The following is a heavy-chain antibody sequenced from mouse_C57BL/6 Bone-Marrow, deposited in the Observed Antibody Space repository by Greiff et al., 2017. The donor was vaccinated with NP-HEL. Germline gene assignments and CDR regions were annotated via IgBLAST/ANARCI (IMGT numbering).Heavy chain of an antibody. CDR3: AREAIYYGVSCYGYLDV. CDR1: GFTFSDFY. Sequence: EVQVVESGGGLVQSGRSLRLSCATSGFTFSDFYMDWVRQAPGKGLEWIAASRNKANDSTTEYSASVKGRFIVSRATSHCILYLQMNALRAEDAAMYFSAREAIYYGVSCYGYLDVRGTGTTVTVSA. V-gene: IGHV7-1*01. J-gene: IGHJ1*03. D-gene: IGHD2-13*01. CDR2: SRNKANDSTT.